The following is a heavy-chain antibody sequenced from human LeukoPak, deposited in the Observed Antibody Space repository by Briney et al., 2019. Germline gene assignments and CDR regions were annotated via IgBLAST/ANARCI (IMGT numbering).Heavy chain of an antibody. CDR1: GGSISSYY. J-gene: IGHJ4*02. CDR2: IYYSGST. D-gene: IGHD6-13*01. V-gene: IGHV4-59*01. Sequence: SETLSLTCTVSGGSISSYYWSWIRQPPGKGLEWIGYIYYSGSTNYNPSLKSRVTISVDTSKNQFSLKLSSVTAADTAVYYCARDDNSSSWYGLMEYWGQGTLVTVSS. CDR3: ARDDNSSSWYGLMEY.